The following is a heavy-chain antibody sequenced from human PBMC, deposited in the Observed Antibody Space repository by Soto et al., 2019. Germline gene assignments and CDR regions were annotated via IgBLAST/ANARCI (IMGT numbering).Heavy chain of an antibody. Sequence: QVQLVQSGAEVKKPGASVRVSCKTSGYTFTDYYIHWVRQAPGRGLEWMGWINPNSGGTYYAQHFEGRVTMTRDSSIRTAYMDLSSLRSDDTTVYHFARGAPRRELAQYDFDYWGQGTLVTVSS. CDR1: GYTFTDYY. D-gene: IGHD1-1*01. V-gene: IGHV1-2*02. CDR2: INPNSGGT. J-gene: IGHJ4*02. CDR3: ARGAPRRELAQYDFDY.